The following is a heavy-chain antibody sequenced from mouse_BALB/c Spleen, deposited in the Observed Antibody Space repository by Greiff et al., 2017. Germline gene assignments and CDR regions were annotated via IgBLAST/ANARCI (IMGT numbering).Heavy chain of an antibody. CDR3: ARSSSYRYDAMDY. Sequence: QVQLKESGPGILQPSQTLSLTCSFSGFSLSTSGMGVSWIRQPSGKGLEWLAHIYWDDDKRYNPSLKSRLTISKDTSSNQVFLKITSVDTADTATYYCARSSSYRYDAMDYWGQGTSVTVSS. CDR1: GFSLSTSGMG. J-gene: IGHJ4*01. D-gene: IGHD2-14*01. V-gene: IGHV8-12*01. CDR2: IYWDDDK.